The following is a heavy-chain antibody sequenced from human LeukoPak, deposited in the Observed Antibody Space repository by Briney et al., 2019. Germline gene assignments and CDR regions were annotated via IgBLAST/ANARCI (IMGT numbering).Heavy chain of an antibody. CDR3: AKGRGVMSRAHCFDY. D-gene: IGHD3-16*01. V-gene: IGHV3-23*01. CDR2: FAVSSNST. J-gene: IGHJ4*02. Sequence: GGSLRLSCAASGFTFSTYTMSWVRQAPGKGLEWVSTFAVSSNSTLYADSVKGRFTISRDNSKNTLYLQMNSLRAEDTAVYYCAKGRGVMSRAHCFDYWGQGTLVTVSS. CDR1: GFTFSTYT.